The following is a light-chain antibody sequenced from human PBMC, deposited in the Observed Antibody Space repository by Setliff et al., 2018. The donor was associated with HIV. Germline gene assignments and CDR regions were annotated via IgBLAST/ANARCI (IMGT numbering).Light chain of an antibody. CDR3: SSYTSISTGV. J-gene: IGLJ1*01. V-gene: IGLV2-14*01. CDR2: EVS. Sequence: QSVLTQPASVSGSPGRSITISCTGTRSDVGAYNFVSWYQHHPGKAPKLMIYEVSNRPSGVSNRFSGSKSGNTASLTISGLQDEDEADYYCSSYTSISTGVFGTETKGT. CDR1: RSDVGAYNF.